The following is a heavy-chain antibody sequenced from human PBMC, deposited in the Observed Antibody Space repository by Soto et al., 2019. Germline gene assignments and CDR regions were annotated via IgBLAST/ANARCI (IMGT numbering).Heavy chain of an antibody. CDR3: AATTDGYDFWSGYYTVFDY. V-gene: IGHV1-58*01. CDR1: GFTFTSSA. J-gene: IGHJ4*02. D-gene: IGHD3-3*01. CDR2: IVVGSGNT. Sequence: GASVKVSCKASGFTFTSSAVQWVRQARGQRLEWIEWIVVGSGNTNYAQKFQERVTITRDMSTSTAYMELSSLRSEDTAVYYCAATTDGYDFWSGYYTVFDYWGQGTLVTVSS.